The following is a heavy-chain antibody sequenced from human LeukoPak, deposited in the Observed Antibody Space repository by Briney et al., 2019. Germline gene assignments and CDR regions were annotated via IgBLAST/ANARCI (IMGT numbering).Heavy chain of an antibody. V-gene: IGHV3-74*01. CDR3: TRERGDWKGASDI. CDR1: GFTFSTYW. J-gene: IGHJ3*02. D-gene: IGHD2-21*02. Sequence: GGSLRLSCAASGFTFSTYWMHWVRQAPGKGLVWVSRFNSDGSSTSYADSVKGRFTISRDNAKNTLYLQMNSLRAEDTAVYYCTRERGDWKGASDIWGQGTTVTVSS. CDR2: FNSDGSST.